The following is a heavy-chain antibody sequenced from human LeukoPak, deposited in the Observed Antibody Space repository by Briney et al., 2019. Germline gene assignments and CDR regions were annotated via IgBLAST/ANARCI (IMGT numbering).Heavy chain of an antibody. V-gene: IGHV4-59*01. CDR2: IYYSGST. J-gene: IGHJ4*02. D-gene: IGHD2-15*01. CDR3: ARGLGYCSGGSCYSGDLDY. CDR1: GGSISSYY. Sequence: PSETLSLTRTVSGGSISSYYWSWIRQPPGKGLEWIGYIYYSGSTNYNPSLKSRVTISVDTSKNQFSLKLSSVTAADTAVYYCARGLGYCSGGSCYSGDLDYWGQGTLVTVSS.